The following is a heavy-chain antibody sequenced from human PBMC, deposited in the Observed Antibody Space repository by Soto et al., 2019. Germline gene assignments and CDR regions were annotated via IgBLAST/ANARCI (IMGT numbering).Heavy chain of an antibody. Sequence: SSETLSLTCTVSGGSISSISFHWGWIRQPPGKGLEWIGSIYYSGSTYYSPSLKSRVTISVDTSKNQFSLKLSSVTAADTAFYYCARLGGYYQSLDTWGQGTLVTVS. CDR1: GGSISSISFH. D-gene: IGHD3-22*01. J-gene: IGHJ5*02. CDR3: ARLGGYYQSLDT. CDR2: IYYSGST. V-gene: IGHV4-39*07.